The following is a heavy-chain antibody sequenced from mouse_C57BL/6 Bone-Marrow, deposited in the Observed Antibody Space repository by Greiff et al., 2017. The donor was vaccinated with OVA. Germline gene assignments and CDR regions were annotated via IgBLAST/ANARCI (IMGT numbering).Heavy chain of an antibody. CDR1: GFNIKDDY. J-gene: IGHJ2*01. Sequence: VQLQQSGAELVRPGASVKLSCTASGFNIKDDYMHWVKQRPEQGLEWIGWIDPENGDTEYASKFQGKATITADTSSTTAYLQLSSLTSEDTAVYYCTTNNYGSRGDYWGQGTTLTVSS. D-gene: IGHD1-1*01. V-gene: IGHV14-4*01. CDR3: TTNNYGSRGDY. CDR2: IDPENGDT.